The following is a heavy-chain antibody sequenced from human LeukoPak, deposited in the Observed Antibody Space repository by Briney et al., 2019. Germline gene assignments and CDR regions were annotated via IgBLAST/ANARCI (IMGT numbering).Heavy chain of an antibody. CDR3: ARGAWLRPFDY. V-gene: IGHV4-59*01. CDR2: IYFNGNT. Sequence: SETLSLTCTVSGGSISSYYWSWIRQPPGKGLEWIGYIYFNGNTNYNPSLKSRVTISVDTSKTQFSLNLSSVTAADTAVYYCARGAWLRPFDYWGQGTLVTVSS. CDR1: GGSISSYY. J-gene: IGHJ4*02. D-gene: IGHD5-12*01.